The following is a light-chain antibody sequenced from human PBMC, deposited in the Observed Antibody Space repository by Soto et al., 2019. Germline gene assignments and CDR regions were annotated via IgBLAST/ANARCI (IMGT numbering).Light chain of an antibody. Sequence: VLTQSPGILSLSPGERATFSCRASQSVSNDFLAWYQQKPGQAPRLLIYGASTRATDVPDRFSGSGSGADFTLTISRLEPEDFAVYYCQQYGSSPPRTFGQGTKVDI. CDR2: GAS. CDR3: QQYGSSPPRT. J-gene: IGKJ1*01. V-gene: IGKV3-20*01. CDR1: QSVSNDF.